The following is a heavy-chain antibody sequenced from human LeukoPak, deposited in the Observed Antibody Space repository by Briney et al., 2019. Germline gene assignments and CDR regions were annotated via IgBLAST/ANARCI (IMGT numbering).Heavy chain of an antibody. CDR2: IYYSGST. J-gene: IGHJ3*02. CDR1: GGSISGYY. Sequence: SETLSLTCTVSGGSISGYYWSWIRQPPGKGLEWIGYIYYSGSTNYNPSLKSRVTISVDTSKNQFSLKLSSVTAADTAVYYCAREVGGNFLLDAFDIWGQGTMVTVSS. D-gene: IGHD4-23*01. CDR3: AREVGGNFLLDAFDI. V-gene: IGHV4-59*01.